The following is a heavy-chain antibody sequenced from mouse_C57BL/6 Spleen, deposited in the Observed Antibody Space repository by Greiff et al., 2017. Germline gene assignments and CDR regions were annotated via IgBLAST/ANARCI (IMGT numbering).Heavy chain of an antibody. CDR1: GYSFTGYY. Sequence: VQLQQSGPELVKPGASVKISCKASGYSFTGYYMNWVKQSPEKSLEWIGEINPSTGGTTYNQKFKAKATLTVDKSSSTAYMQLKSLTSEDSAVYYGARERLRLWYFDVWGTGTTVTVSS. V-gene: IGHV1-42*01. CDR2: INPSTGGT. J-gene: IGHJ1*03. D-gene: IGHD2-13*01. CDR3: ARERLRLWYFDV.